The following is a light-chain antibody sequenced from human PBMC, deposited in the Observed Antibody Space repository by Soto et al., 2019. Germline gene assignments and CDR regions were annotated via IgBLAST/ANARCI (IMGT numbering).Light chain of an antibody. CDR1: SGHSSYA. J-gene: IGLJ1*01. V-gene: IGLV4-69*01. Sequence: QPVLTQSPSASASLGASVKLTCTLSSGHSSYAIAWHQQQPEKGPRYLMKLNSDGSHSKGDGIPDRFSGSSAGAERYLTISSPQSEDEADYSCQTWGTGIQVFGTGTKLTVL. CDR2: LNSDGSH. CDR3: QTWGTGIQV.